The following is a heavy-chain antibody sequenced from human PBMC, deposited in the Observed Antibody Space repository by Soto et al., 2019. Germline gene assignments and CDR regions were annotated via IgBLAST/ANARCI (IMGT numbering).Heavy chain of an antibody. V-gene: IGHV4-34*01. CDR1: GGSFSGYY. CDR3: ARGDYGGNPDDY. D-gene: IGHD4-17*01. J-gene: IGHJ4*02. CDR2: INRSGST. Sequence: PSETLSLTCAVYGGSFSGYYWSWVRQPPGKGLEWIGEINRSGSTNYNPSLKSRVTISVDTSKNQFSLKLSSVTAADTAVYYCARGDYGGNPDDYWGQGTLVTVSS.